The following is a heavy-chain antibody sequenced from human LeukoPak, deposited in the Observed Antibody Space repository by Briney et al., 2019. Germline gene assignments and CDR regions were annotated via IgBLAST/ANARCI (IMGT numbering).Heavy chain of an antibody. D-gene: IGHD2-2*03. Sequence: ASVKVSCKASGGTFSSYAISWVRQAPGQGLEWMGRIIPILGIANYAQKFQGRVMITADKSTSTAYMELSSLRSEDTAVYYCASRFRRTGYCSSTSCYYYYYYGMDVWGQGTTVTVSS. J-gene: IGHJ6*02. CDR3: ASRFRRTGYCSSTSCYYYYYYGMDV. CDR2: IIPILGIA. CDR1: GGTFSSYA. V-gene: IGHV1-69*04.